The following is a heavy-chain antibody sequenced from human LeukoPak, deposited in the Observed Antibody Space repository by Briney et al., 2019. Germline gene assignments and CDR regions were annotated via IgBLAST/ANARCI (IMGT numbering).Heavy chain of an antibody. CDR2: IYYSGST. CDR1: GGSISSGGYY. CDR3: ASGTASSIAARPTLRHAFDI. D-gene: IGHD6-6*01. Sequence: SETLSLTCTVSGGSISSGGYYWSWIRQHPGKGLEWIGYIYYSGSTYYNPSLKSRVTISVDTSKNQFSLKLSSVTAADTAVYYCASGTASSIAARPTLRHAFDIWGQGTMVTVSS. V-gene: IGHV4-31*03. J-gene: IGHJ3*02.